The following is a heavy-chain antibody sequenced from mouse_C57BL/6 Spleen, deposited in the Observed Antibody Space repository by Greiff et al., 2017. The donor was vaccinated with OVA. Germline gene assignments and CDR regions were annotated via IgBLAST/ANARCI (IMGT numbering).Heavy chain of an antibody. CDR3: ARGGYDGDAD. CDR1: GYTFTSYW. CDR2: IDPSDSYT. Sequence: QVQLQQPGAELVMPGASVKLSCKASGYTFTSYWMHWVKQRPGQGLEWIGEIDPSDSYTNYNQKFKGKSTLTVDKSSSTAYMQLSSLTSEDSAVYYCARGGYDGDADWGQGTLVTVSA. V-gene: IGHV1-69*01. D-gene: IGHD2-3*01. J-gene: IGHJ3*01.